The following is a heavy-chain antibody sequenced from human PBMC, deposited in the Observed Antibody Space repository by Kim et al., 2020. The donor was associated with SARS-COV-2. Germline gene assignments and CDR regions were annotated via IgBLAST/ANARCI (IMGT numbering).Heavy chain of an antibody. CDR3: ARVPSVATFDY. D-gene: IGHD5-12*01. CDR1: GGSISSGDYY. CDR2: IYYSGST. Sequence: SETLSLTCTVSGGSISSGDYYWSWIRQPPGKGLEWIGYIYYSGSTYYNPSLKSRVTISVDTSKNQFSLKLSSVTAADTAVYYCARVPSVATFDYWGQGTLVTVSS. V-gene: IGHV4-30-4*01. J-gene: IGHJ4*02.